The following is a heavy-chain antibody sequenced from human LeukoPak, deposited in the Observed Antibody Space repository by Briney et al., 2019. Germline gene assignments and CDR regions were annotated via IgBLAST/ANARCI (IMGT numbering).Heavy chain of an antibody. Sequence: SETLSLTCAVSGYSISSGYYWGWIRQPPGKGLEWIGTIYHSGSTYYNPSLKSRVTISVDTSKNQFSLKLRSVTAADTAVYDCGVGYCSSTSCYREYFQHWGQGTLVTVSS. V-gene: IGHV4-38-2*01. CDR2: IYHSGST. CDR3: GVGYCSSTSCYREYFQH. J-gene: IGHJ1*01. CDR1: GYSISSGYY. D-gene: IGHD2-2*02.